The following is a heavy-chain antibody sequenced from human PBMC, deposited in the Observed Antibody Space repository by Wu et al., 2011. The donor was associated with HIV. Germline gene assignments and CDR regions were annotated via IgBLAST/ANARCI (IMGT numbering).Heavy chain of an antibody. Sequence: QVQLVQSGAEVKKPEASVKVSCKASGYNFITYGISWVRQAPGQGLEWMGWISGYNGNINYAQKLQGRVTMTTDISTSTAYMELRSLRSDDTAVYYCARVISIFTPSDFWGQGTLVTVSS. CDR3: ARVISIFTPSDF. V-gene: IGHV1-18*01. CDR1: GYNFITYG. CDR2: ISGYNGNI. J-gene: IGHJ4*02. D-gene: IGHD3-9*01.